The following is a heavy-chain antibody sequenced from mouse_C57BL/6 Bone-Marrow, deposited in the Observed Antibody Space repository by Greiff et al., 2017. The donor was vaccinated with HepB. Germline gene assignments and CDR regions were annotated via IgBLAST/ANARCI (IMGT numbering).Heavy chain of an antibody. V-gene: IGHV1-26*01. CDR3: ARYYGS. CDR1: GYTFTDYY. CDR2: INPNNGGT. J-gene: IGHJ2*01. D-gene: IGHD1-1*01. Sequence: EVQLQQSGPELVKPGASVKLSCKASGYTFTDYYMNGVKQSHGKSLEWIGDINPNNGGTNYNQKFKGKATLTVDKSSSTAYMELRSLTSADSAVYYCARYYGSWGQGTTLTVSS.